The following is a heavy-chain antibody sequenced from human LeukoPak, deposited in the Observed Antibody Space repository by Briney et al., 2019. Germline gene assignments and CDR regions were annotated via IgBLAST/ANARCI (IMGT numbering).Heavy chain of an antibody. CDR1: GGSLSGYY. V-gene: IGHV4-34*01. CDR2: INHSGST. J-gene: IGHJ4*02. CDR3: ARERLDY. Sequence: PSETLSLTCAVYGGSLSGYYWSWIRQPPGKGLEWIGEINHSGSTNYNPSLKSRVTISVDTSKNQFSLKLSSVTAADTAVYYCARERLDYWGQGTLVTVSS. D-gene: IGHD1-1*01.